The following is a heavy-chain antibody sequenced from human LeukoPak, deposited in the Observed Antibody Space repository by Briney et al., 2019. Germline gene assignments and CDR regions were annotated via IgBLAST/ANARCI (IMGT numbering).Heavy chain of an antibody. CDR1: GFTFSSYS. D-gene: IGHD3-3*01. V-gene: IGHV3-21*01. CDR3: ARGIFSAYDFWSGYYLIEYYFDY. CDR2: ISSSSSYI. Sequence: GGSLRLSCAASGFTFSSYSMNWVRQAPGKGLEWVSSISSSSSYIYYADSVKGRFTISRDNAKNSLYLQMNSMRAEDTAAYYCARGIFSAYDFWSGYYLIEYYFDYWGQGTLVTVSS. J-gene: IGHJ4*02.